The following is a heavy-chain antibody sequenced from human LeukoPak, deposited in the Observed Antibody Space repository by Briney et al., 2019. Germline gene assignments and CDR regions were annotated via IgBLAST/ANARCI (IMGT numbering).Heavy chain of an antibody. J-gene: IGHJ4*02. CDR3: SRESGAFCPFGY. D-gene: IGHD1-26*01. Sequence: SETLSLTCDVSGVTISNTKWWSWGRQPPGQGLEWIGEVSLAGQTNYNPSLNGRVTMSLDESSNQLSLKLTSVTAADTAIYYCSRESGAFCPFGYWGQGTLVIVPS. V-gene: IGHV4-4*02. CDR2: VSLAGQT. CDR1: GVTISNTKW.